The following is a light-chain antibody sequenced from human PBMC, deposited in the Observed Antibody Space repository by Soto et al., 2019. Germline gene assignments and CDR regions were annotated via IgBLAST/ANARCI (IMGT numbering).Light chain of an antibody. CDR3: QQYGSAPFT. V-gene: IGKV3-20*01. Sequence: VVLTHSPGTLSFSPGEIATLSFGASQTVTTSQLTWFQQKPGQAPRLLIYAASIRAAGIPDRFSGSGSGTDSTLTISRLEPEDFAVYYCQQYGSAPFTFGGGTKVDIK. CDR1: QTVTTSQ. CDR2: AAS. J-gene: IGKJ4*01.